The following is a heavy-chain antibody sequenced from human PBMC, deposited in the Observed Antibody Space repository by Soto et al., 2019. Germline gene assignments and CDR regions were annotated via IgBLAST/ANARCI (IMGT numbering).Heavy chain of an antibody. J-gene: IGHJ3*02. D-gene: IGHD3-16*02. CDR2: INAGNGNT. CDR1: GYTFTIYA. V-gene: IGHV1-3*01. Sequence: ASVKVSCKASGYTFTIYAMHWVRQAPGQRLEWMGWINAGNGNTKYSQKFQGRVTITRDTSASTAYMELSSLRSEDTAVYYCARGDYIWGSYRYNIWDAFDIWGQGTMVTVSS. CDR3: ARGDYIWGSYRYNIWDAFDI.